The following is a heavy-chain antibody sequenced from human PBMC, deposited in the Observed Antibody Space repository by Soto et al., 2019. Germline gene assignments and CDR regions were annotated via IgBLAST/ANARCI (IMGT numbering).Heavy chain of an antibody. J-gene: IGHJ6*02. CDR1: GGSISSGGYY. Sequence: PSETLSLTCTVSGGSISSGGYYWSWIRQHPGKGLEYIGYIYRSGSTYYKPSLKSRVTISVDTSKNQFSLKLTSVTAADTAVYYCARVRQWPVAPYYYYGMDVWGQGTAVTVSS. CDR3: ARVRQWPVAPYYYYGMDV. D-gene: IGHD6-19*01. CDR2: IYRSGST. V-gene: IGHV4-31*03.